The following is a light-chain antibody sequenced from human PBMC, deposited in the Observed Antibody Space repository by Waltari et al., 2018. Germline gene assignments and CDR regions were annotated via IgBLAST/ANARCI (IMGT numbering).Light chain of an antibody. V-gene: IGKV1-16*02. J-gene: IGKJ4*01. CDR2: AAT. CDR1: QVISYY. CDR3: QQYNSYPQT. Sequence: DIQMTQPPSSLSASVGDRVTIACRASQVISYYLAWFQQKPGKAPKSLIHAATSLQSGVPSKFSGSGSGTDFTLTISSLQPEDFVTYYCQQYNSYPQTFGGGTKVEIK.